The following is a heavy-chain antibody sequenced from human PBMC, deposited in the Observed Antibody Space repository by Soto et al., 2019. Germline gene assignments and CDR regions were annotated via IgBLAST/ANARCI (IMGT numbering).Heavy chain of an antibody. J-gene: IGHJ6*02. D-gene: IGHD3-3*01. Sequence: PGGSLRLSCAASGFTFSSYEMNWVRQAPGKGLEWVSYISSSGSTIYYADSVKGRFTISRDNAKNSLYLQMNSLRAEDTAVYYCAREGDEFTIFGVDAKHGMDVWGQGTTVTVSS. V-gene: IGHV3-48*03. CDR3: AREGDEFTIFGVDAKHGMDV. CDR1: GFTFSSYE. CDR2: ISSSGSTI.